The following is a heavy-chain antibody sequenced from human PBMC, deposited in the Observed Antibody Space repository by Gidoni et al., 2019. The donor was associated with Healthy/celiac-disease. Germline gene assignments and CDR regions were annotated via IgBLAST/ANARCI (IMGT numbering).Heavy chain of an antibody. CDR3: ANGGMVRGVIIHPGDY. Sequence: EVQLLASGGGLVQPGGSLRLSCAASGFTFSSYAMSWVRQAPGKGLGWVSAISGSGGSTYYADSVKGRFTISRDNSKNTLYLQMNSLRAEDTAVYYCANGGMVRGVIIHPGDYWGQGTLVTVSS. CDR1: GFTFSSYA. CDR2: ISGSGGST. J-gene: IGHJ4*02. V-gene: IGHV3-23*01. D-gene: IGHD3-10*01.